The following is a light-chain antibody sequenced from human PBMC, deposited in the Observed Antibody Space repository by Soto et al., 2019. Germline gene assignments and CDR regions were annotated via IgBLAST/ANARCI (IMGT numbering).Light chain of an antibody. J-gene: IGLJ1*01. CDR1: SSDIGGSYY. V-gene: IGLV2-11*01. CDR3: FSYAGSYTFYV. CDR2: DVT. Sequence: QSALTQPRSVSGSPGQSVTISCTGTSSDIGGSYYVSWYQQHPGKAPNLMIYDVTKRPSGVPDRFSGSKSGTTASLTISGLQAEDEADYYCFSYAGSYTFYVFGTGTKLTVL.